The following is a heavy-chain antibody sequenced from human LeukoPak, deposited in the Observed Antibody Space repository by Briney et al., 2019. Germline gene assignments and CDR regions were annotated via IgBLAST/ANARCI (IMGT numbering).Heavy chain of an antibody. D-gene: IGHD5-24*01. Sequence: QTGRSLRLSCTGSGFKFGSYAMSWVRQAPGKGLEWLGFIRSRPYGGTADHAASVKGRFTVSRDDSQSIAYLQMNSLQTEDADVYYCARYAEVASLLAFDFWGQGILVTVSS. CDR3: ARYAEVASLLAFDF. CDR1: GFKFGSYA. CDR2: IRSRPYGGTA. V-gene: IGHV3-49*04. J-gene: IGHJ4*02.